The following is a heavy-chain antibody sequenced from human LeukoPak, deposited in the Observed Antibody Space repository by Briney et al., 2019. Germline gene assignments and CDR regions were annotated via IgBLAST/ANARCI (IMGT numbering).Heavy chain of an antibody. Sequence: GGSLRLSCAASGFTFSSYWMSWVRQAPGKGLEWVGQISHDGSEKYYVDSVRGRFTFSRDNAKNSLYLQMNSLRAEDTAVYYCARDWGVLTYNWNDESPDGDYWGQGTLVTVSS. CDR3: ARDWGVLTYNWNDESPDGDY. CDR1: GFTFSSYW. V-gene: IGHV3-7*01. CDR2: ISHDGSEK. J-gene: IGHJ4*02. D-gene: IGHD1-20*01.